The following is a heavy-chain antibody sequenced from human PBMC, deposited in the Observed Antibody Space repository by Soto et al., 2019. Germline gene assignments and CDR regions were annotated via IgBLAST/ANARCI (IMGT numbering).Heavy chain of an antibody. CDR2: IITYNENM. CDR3: AYVGGTTTGDYYFDL. Sequence: QVQLQQSGAEVKRPGSSVKVSCKASGVSFNSYGFAWVRQAPGQGLEWMGWIITYNENMDSAPKFQDRLTMTTDTSTTTAYMELSNLRSDDTALYYCAYVGGTTTGDYYFDLWGQGTPVTVSS. V-gene: IGHV1-18*01. D-gene: IGHD1-26*01. J-gene: IGHJ4*02. CDR1: GVSFNSYG.